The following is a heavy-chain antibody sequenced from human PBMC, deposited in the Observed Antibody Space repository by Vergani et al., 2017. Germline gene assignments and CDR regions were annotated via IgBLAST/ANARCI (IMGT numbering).Heavy chain of an antibody. V-gene: IGHV3-49*05. CDR3: TRAFLAYCSGGSCYSDAFDI. Sequence: VQLVESGGGLVKPGGSLRLSCAASGFTFSDYYMSWIRQAPGKGLEWVGFIRSKAYGGTTEYAASVKGRFTISRDDSKSIAYLQMNSLKTEDTAVYYCTRAFLAYCSGGSCYSDAFDIWGQGTMVTVSS. CDR2: IRSKAYGGTT. CDR1: GFTFSDYY. J-gene: IGHJ3*02. D-gene: IGHD2-15*01.